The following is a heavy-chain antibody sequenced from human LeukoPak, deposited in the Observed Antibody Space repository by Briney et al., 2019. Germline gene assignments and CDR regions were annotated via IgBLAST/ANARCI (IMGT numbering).Heavy chain of an antibody. CDR1: GFTFRNFA. V-gene: IGHV3-23*01. J-gene: IGHJ3*01. CDR2: IGGGDT. CDR3: ARDGVGTAFDV. D-gene: IGHD3-3*01. Sequence: GGSLGLSCSASGFTFRNFAISWVRQAPGKGLEWVSSIGGGDTHYADSVKGRFTISRDNSKNTLYVQMNSLRAEDTAVYYCARDGVGTAFDVWGQGTMVTVSS.